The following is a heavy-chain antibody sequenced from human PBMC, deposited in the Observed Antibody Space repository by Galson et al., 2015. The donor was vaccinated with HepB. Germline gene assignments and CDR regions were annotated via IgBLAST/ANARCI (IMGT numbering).Heavy chain of an antibody. CDR3: GKDGRWRAAAGDHFHY. J-gene: IGHJ4*02. D-gene: IGHD6-13*01. CDR2: ISYDGSNK. Sequence: SLRLSCAASGFTFSSYALHWVRPAPGQGLEWVAVISYDGSNKYYADSVKGRFPIPRDNSKNTVCVKMDSLRPEDTAVDYCGKDGRWRAAAGDHFHYWGQGTLVTVSS. CDR1: GFTFSSYA. V-gene: IGHV3-30*18.